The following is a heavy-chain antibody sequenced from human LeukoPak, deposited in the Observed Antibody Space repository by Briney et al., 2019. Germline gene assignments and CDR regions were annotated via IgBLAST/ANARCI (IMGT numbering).Heavy chain of an antibody. D-gene: IGHD1-1*01. CDR2: IIPIFGTA. V-gene: IGHV1-69*13. CDR1: GGTFSSYA. Sequence: ASVKVSCKASGGTFSSYAISWVRQAPGQGLEWMGGIIPIFGTANYAQKFQGRVTIIADESTSTAYMELSSLRSEDTAVYYCARIRYNWNDPLFDYWGQGTLVTVSS. CDR3: ARIRYNWNDPLFDY. J-gene: IGHJ4*02.